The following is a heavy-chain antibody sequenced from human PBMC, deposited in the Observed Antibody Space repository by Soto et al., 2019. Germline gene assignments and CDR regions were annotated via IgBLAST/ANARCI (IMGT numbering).Heavy chain of an antibody. V-gene: IGHV3-33*01. CDR2: IWYDGSNK. D-gene: IGHD3-10*01. Sequence: GGSLRLSCAASGFTFSSYGMHWVRQAPGKGLEWVAVIWYDGSNKYYADSVKGRFTISRDNSKNTLYLQMNSLRAEDMAVYYCARDVPGGYYYGSGSYSWDAFDIWGQGTMVTVSS. CDR1: GFTFSSYG. CDR3: ARDVPGGYYYGSGSYSWDAFDI. J-gene: IGHJ3*02.